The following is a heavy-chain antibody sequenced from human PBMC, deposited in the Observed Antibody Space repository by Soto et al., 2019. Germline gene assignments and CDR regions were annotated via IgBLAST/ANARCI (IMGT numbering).Heavy chain of an antibody. Sequence: EVQLVESGGGLVQPGGSLRLSCAASGFTVSNNYMRWVRQAPGKGLEWASLIYSGGATYYADSVKGRFTISRDNSKNTLYLQMYSLRAEDTAVYYCARDGTYNWVGGQGILVTVSS. CDR2: IYSGGAT. CDR3: ARDGTYNWV. CDR1: GFTVSNNY. J-gene: IGHJ4*02. D-gene: IGHD1-1*01. V-gene: IGHV3-66*01.